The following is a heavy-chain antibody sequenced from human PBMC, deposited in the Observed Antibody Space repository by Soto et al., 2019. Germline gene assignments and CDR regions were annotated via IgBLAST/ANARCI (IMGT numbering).Heavy chain of an antibody. J-gene: IGHJ4*02. Sequence: SGPTLVNPTQTLTLTCTFSGFSLSTRGMRVSWVRQPPGKALEWLARIDWDDDKFYSTSLKTRLTISKDTSKNQVVLTMTNMDPVDTATYYCKRTSIAVEFDYWGQGTLVTVSS. CDR1: GFSLSTRGMR. V-gene: IGHV2-70*04. CDR3: KRTSIAVEFDY. CDR2: IDWDDDK. D-gene: IGHD6-19*01.